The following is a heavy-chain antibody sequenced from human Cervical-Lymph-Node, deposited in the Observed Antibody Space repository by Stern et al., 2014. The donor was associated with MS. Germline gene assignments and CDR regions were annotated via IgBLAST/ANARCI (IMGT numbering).Heavy chain of an antibody. CDR1: GYKFTNQW. J-gene: IGHJ5*02. CDR2: IYPGDSDS. Sequence: VQLMQSGAEEKKPGESLKISCKTSGYKFTNQWIAWVRPMPGKGLEFIGIIYPGDSDSRYNPFFQGHVTLTVDMSINLTFLQRTSLKASDSAIYYCATHPVGPWGQGTLVIVSS. CDR3: ATHPVGP. V-gene: IGHV5-51*01.